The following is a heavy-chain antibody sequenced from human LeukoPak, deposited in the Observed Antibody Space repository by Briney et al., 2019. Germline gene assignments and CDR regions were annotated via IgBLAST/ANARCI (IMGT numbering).Heavy chain of an antibody. J-gene: IGHJ4*02. V-gene: IGHV3-73*01. D-gene: IGHD3-22*01. CDR3: TGGRYYDSSAYVF. CDR1: GFAFSGSA. CDR2: IRNKANSYAT. Sequence: GGSLRLSCAASGFAFSGSAMHWVRQASGKGLERVGRIRNKANSYATEYAASVQGRFTISRDDSKNTAYLQMNSLKTEDTAVYYCTGGRYYDSSAYVFWGQGTLVTVSS.